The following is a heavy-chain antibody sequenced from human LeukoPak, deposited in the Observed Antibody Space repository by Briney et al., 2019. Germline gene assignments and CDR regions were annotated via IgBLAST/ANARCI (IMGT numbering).Heavy chain of an antibody. D-gene: IGHD6-19*01. CDR3: ARDQGAVAGTIAYYGMDV. V-gene: IGHV1-2*02. CDR1: GYTFTVSF. J-gene: IGHJ6*02. CDR2: INPNSGGT. Sequence: ASVKVSCKTSGYTFTVSFMHWVRQAPGQGLEWMGWINPNSGGTKYAQKFQGRVTMTRDTSISTAYMELSRLRSDDTAVYYCARDQGAVAGTIAYYGMDVWGQGTTVTVSS.